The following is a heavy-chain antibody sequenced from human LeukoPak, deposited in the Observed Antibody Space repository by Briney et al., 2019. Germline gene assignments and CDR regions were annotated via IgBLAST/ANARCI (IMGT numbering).Heavy chain of an antibody. CDR2: ISGSGGST. D-gene: IGHD6-6*01. CDR3: AKSLGIAARLHYFGY. CDR1: GFTFSSYA. V-gene: IGHV3-23*01. Sequence: PGGSLRLSCAASGFTFSSYAMSWVRQAPGKGLEWVSAISGSGGSTYYADSVKGRFTISRNNSKNTLYLQMNSLRAEDTAVYYCAKSLGIAARLHYFGYWGQGTLVTVSS. J-gene: IGHJ4*02.